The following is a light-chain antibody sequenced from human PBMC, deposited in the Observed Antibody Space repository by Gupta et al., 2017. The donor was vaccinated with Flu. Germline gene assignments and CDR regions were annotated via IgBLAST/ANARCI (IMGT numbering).Light chain of an antibody. Sequence: TQSPATLFVSPGESATRSCRASQTVGDKLAWYQQKPGQAPRHLIYGASTRATGIPVRFSGSGSVTEFTLTISRLQSEDFAVYYCQNFTLTFGGGTKVEI. CDR1: QTVGDK. V-gene: IGKV3-15*01. CDR3: QNFTLT. CDR2: GAS. J-gene: IGKJ4*01.